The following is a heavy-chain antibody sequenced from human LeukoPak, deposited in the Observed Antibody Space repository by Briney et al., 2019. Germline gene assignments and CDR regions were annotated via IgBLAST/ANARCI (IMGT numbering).Heavy chain of an antibody. CDR2: INHSGST. CDR3: ARGRVTMVRGVLNDY. Sequence: PSETLSLTCDVYGGSFSGYYWSWIRQPPGKGLEWIGEINHSGSTNYNPSLKSRVTISVDTSKNQFSLKLSSVTAADTAVYYCARGRVTMVRGVLNDYWGQGTLVTVSS. D-gene: IGHD3-10*01. V-gene: IGHV4-34*01. CDR1: GGSFSGYY. J-gene: IGHJ4*02.